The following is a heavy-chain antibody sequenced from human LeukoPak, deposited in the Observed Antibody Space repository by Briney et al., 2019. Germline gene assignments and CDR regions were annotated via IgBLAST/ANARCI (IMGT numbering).Heavy chain of an antibody. V-gene: IGHV1-69*05. D-gene: IGHD6-13*01. CDR2: IIPIFGTA. CDR3: ARAIAAAGIFGFDP. CDR1: GGTFSSYA. J-gene: IGHJ5*02. Sequence: ASVKVSCKASGGTFSSYAISWVRQAPGQGLEWMGRIIPIFGTANYAQKFQGRVTITTDESTSTAYKELSSPRSEDTAVYYCARAIAAAGIFGFDPWGQGTLVTVSS.